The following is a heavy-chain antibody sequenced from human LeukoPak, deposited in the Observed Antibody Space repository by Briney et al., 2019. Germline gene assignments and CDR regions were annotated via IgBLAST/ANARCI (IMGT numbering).Heavy chain of an antibody. J-gene: IGHJ6*02. Sequence: SETLSLTCTVSGGSISSYYWSWIRQPPGKGLEWIGYIYYSGSTNYNPSLKSRVTISVDTSKNQFSLKLSSVTAADTAVYYCARGTRRTRWLQPSYYYYYGMDVWGQGTTVTVSS. CDR1: GGSISSYY. CDR3: ARGTRRTRWLQPSYYYYYGMDV. V-gene: IGHV4-59*01. D-gene: IGHD5-24*01. CDR2: IYYSGST.